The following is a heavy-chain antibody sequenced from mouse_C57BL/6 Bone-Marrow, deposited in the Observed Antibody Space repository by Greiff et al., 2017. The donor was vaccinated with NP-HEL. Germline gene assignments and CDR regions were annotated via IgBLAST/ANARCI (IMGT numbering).Heavy chain of an antibody. Sequence: VQLKQSGTVLARPGASVKMSCKTSGYTFTSYWMHWVKQRPGQGLEWIGAIYPGNSDTSYNQKFKGKAKLTAVTSASTAYMELSSLTNEDSAVYYCTRRVITTVVEYYFDYWGQGTTLTVSS. J-gene: IGHJ2*01. D-gene: IGHD1-1*01. V-gene: IGHV1-5*01. CDR2: IYPGNSDT. CDR3: TRRVITTVVEYYFDY. CDR1: GYTFTSYW.